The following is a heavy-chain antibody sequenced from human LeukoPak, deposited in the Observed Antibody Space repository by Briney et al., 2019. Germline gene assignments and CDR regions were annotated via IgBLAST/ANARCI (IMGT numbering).Heavy chain of an antibody. Sequence: GRSLRLSCAASGFTFGCFGMHWVRQAPGKGLEWVAVIWYDGSNEYYADSVKGRFTISRDNSKNTVYLQMNSLRVEDTAVYYCAKLTGTTPPYWGQGTLVTVSS. V-gene: IGHV3-33*06. CDR3: AKLTGTTPPY. J-gene: IGHJ1*01. D-gene: IGHD1-20*01. CDR1: GFTFGCFG. CDR2: IWYDGSNE.